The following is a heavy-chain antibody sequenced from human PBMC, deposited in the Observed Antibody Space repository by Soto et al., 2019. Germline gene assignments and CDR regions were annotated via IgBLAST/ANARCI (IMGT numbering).Heavy chain of an antibody. J-gene: IGHJ6*02. CDR1: GFTFSNYS. CDR3: AREYTAWPLAYGLDV. CDR2: IGSRSDI. V-gene: IGHV3-21*01. Sequence: GGSLRLSCVGSGFTFSNYSINWVHQAPGKGLEWVSSIGSRSDIYYADSVKGRFTISRDNAETSVSLQMNSLSAEDTAVYYCAREYTAWPLAYGLDVWGQGTTVTVSS. D-gene: IGHD2-2*02.